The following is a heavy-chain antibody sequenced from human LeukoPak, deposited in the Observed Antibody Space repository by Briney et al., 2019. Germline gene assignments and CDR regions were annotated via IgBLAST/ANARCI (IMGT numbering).Heavy chain of an antibody. J-gene: IGHJ4*02. V-gene: IGHV1-8*02. Sequence: ASVKVSCKASGYTFTSYGISWVRQAPGQGLEWMGWMYPNSGNTVYAQKFQGRVTMTRNTSISTAYMELSSLRSEDTAVYYCARGTGLLWFGSSSYYFDYWGQGILVTVSS. CDR2: MYPNSGNT. CDR3: ARGTGLLWFGSSSYYFDY. D-gene: IGHD3-10*01. CDR1: GYTFTSYG.